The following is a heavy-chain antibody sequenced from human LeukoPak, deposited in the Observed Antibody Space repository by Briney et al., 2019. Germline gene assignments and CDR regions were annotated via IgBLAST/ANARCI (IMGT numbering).Heavy chain of an antibody. J-gene: IGHJ4*02. CDR1: GGSISSYY. CDR3: ASYYGSGRYFNY. CDR2: IYYSGST. V-gene: IGHV4-59*05. Sequence: SETLSLTCTVSGGSISSYYWSWIRQPAGKGLEWIGSIYYSGSTYYNPSLESRVTISVDTSENQFSLKLSSVTAADTAVYYCASYYGSGRYFNYWGQGTLVTVSS. D-gene: IGHD3-10*01.